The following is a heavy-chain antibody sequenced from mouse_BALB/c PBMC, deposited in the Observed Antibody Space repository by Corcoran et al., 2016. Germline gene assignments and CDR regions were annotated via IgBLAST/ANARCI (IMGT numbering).Heavy chain of an antibody. D-gene: IGHD2-3*01. CDR1: GFSLSTSGMG. V-gene: IGHV8-12*01. CDR2: IYWDDDT. CDR3: ARKRIYDGYYVFAMDS. J-gene: IGHJ4*01. Sequence: QVTLKESGPGILQPSQTLSLTCSFSGFSLSTSGMGVSWIRQPSGKGLEWLAHIYWDDDTRYNPSLKSRLTISKDTSRNQVFLKITSVDTADTATYYCARKRIYDGYYVFAMDSWGQGTSVTVSS.